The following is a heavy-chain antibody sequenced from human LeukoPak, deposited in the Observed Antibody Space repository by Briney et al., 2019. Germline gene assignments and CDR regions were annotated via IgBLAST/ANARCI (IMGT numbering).Heavy chain of an antibody. CDR2: INPNSGGT. Sequence: ASVKVSCKASGYTFTGYYMHWVRQAPGQGLEWMGWINPNSGGTNYAQKFQGRVTMTRDTSISTAYMELSRLTSDDTAVYYCARLAVAVNCFDFWGQGTLVTVSS. V-gene: IGHV1-2*02. CDR1: GYTFTGYY. D-gene: IGHD6-19*01. CDR3: ARLAVAVNCFDF. J-gene: IGHJ4*02.